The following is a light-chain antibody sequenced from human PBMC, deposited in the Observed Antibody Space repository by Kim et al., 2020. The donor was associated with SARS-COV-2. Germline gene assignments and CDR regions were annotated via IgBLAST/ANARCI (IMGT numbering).Light chain of an antibody. CDR2: DVT. J-gene: IGLJ3*02. Sequence: QSIPFSCTVSSTDIGAYNCVSWDQHHPGKAPKLVLYDVTKRPSGVSDRFSGSKSANTASLTISGLQAEDEADYYCSSWTMSTTWVFGGGTKLTVL. CDR3: SSWTMSTTWV. V-gene: IGLV2-14*03. CDR1: STDIGAYNC.